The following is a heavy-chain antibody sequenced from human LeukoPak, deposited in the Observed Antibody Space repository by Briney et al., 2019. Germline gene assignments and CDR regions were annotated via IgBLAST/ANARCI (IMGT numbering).Heavy chain of an antibody. J-gene: IGHJ4*02. V-gene: IGHV3-33*01. CDR1: GFTFSNYG. CDR2: IWSDGTKN. D-gene: IGHD5/OR15-5a*01. Sequence: GGSLRLSCAASGFTFSNYGMHWVRQAPGKGLEWVAVIWSDGTKNYYADSVKGRFTISRDNSKNTLYLQMNSLRGEDTALYYCARDGPDGSVFYWGQGTLVTVST. CDR3: ARDGPDGSVFY.